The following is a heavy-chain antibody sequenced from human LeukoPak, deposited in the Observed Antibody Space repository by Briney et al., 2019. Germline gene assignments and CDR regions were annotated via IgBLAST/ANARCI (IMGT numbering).Heavy chain of an antibody. CDR3: ATYKRVVVPAAMPDYGYFDY. Sequence: ASVKVSCKVSGYTLTELSMHWVRQAPGKGLEWMGGFDPEDGETIYAQKFQGRVTMTEDTSTDTAYMELSSLRSEDTAVYYCATYKRVVVPAAMPDYGYFDYWGQGTLVTVSS. V-gene: IGHV1-24*01. CDR1: GYTLTELS. J-gene: IGHJ4*02. CDR2: FDPEDGET. D-gene: IGHD2-2*01.